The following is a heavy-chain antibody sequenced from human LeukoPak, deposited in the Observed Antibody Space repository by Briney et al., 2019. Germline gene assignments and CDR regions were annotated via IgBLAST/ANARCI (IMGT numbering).Heavy chain of an antibody. Sequence: AETLSLTCTVSGVSISSHYWSWVRQPPGKGLEWVGYIYYSGSTNYNPSLKSRVTISGDTSTNQFSLKLSSVTAADTAVYYCARGGEMATARGVLYFDYWGQGTLVTVSS. V-gene: IGHV4-59*11. CDR1: GVSISSHY. J-gene: IGHJ4*02. CDR2: IYYSGST. CDR3: ARGGEMATARGVLYFDY. D-gene: IGHD5-24*01.